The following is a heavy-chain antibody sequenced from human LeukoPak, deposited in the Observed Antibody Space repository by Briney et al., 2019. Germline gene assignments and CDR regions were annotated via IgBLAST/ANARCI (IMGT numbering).Heavy chain of an antibody. J-gene: IGHJ3*02. CDR2: INHSGST. D-gene: IGHD2-2*01. CDR1: GGSFSGYY. CDR3: ARMGWVPAAISI. Sequence: SETLSLTCAVYGGSFSGYYWSWIRQPPGKGLEWIGEINHSGSTNYNPSLKSRVTISVDTSKNQFSLKLSSVTAADTAVYYCARMGWVPAAISIWGQGTMVTVSS. V-gene: IGHV4-34*01.